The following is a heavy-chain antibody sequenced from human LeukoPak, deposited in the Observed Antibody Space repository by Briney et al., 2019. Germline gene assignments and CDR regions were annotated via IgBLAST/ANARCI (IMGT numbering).Heavy chain of an antibody. V-gene: IGHV1-18*01. CDR2: INTYNGNT. D-gene: IGHD1-26*01. CDR1: GYTFTNYG. J-gene: IGHJ4*02. Sequence: ASVKVSCKASGYTFTNYGITWMRQAPGQGLEWMVWINTYNGNTNYAQKLQGRVTITTDTSTSTAYMELRSLRSDDTDVFYCARDLVDGVGAPGAYWGQGALVTVSS. CDR3: ARDLVDGVGAPGAY.